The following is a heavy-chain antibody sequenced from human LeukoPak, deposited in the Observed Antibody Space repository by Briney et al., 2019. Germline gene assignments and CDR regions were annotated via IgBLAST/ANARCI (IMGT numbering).Heavy chain of an antibody. V-gene: IGHV4-59*01. J-gene: IGHJ4*02. CDR3: ARYGISGDLFAKEGWVDY. CDR2: IYYSGST. D-gene: IGHD1-26*01. Sequence: PSETLSLTCTVSGASISSSYYWTWIRQAPGEGLEWIGHIYYSGSTSYNPSLKSRVIISLDTSKNQFSLKLSSVTAPDTAVYYCARYGISGDLFAKEGWVDYWGQGTLVTVSS. CDR1: GASISSSYY.